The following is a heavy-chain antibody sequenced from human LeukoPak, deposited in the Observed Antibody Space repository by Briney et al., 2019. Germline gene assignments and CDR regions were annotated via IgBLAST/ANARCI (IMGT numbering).Heavy chain of an antibody. CDR1: GFTFDDYA. Sequence: GGSLRLSCAASGFTFDDYAMHWVRQAPGNGLEWVSGISWNSGSIGYADSVKGRSTISRDNAKNSLYLQMNSLRAEDTALYYCAKVSGSSGWFDAFDIWGQGTMVTVSS. CDR2: ISWNSGSI. V-gene: IGHV3-9*01. J-gene: IGHJ3*02. CDR3: AKVSGSSGWFDAFDI. D-gene: IGHD6-19*01.